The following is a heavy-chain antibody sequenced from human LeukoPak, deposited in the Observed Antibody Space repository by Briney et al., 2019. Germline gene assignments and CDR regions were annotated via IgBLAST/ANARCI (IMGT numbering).Heavy chain of an antibody. CDR1: GIVFSNAW. D-gene: IGHD4-17*01. CDR2: IKRKADGGAA. J-gene: IGHJ4*02. Sequence: GGSLRLSCTASGIVFSNAWMQWVRQAPGKGPEWVGLIKRKADGGAADYAAPVKDRFTISRDDSANTLYLHMNNLQTDVTAVYYCSTDIAYGDYGLDYWGQGTLVTVSS. CDR3: STDIAYGDYGLDY. V-gene: IGHV3-15*01.